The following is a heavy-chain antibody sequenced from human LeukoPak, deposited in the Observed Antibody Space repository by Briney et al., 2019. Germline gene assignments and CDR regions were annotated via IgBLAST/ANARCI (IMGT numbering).Heavy chain of an antibody. CDR2: IYYSGST. CDR1: GGSISSSSYY. V-gene: IGHV4-39*07. D-gene: IGHD3-22*01. Sequence: PSETLSLTCTVSGGSISSSSYYWGWIRQPPGKGLEWIGSIYYSGSTYDNPSLKSRVTISVDTSKNQFSLKLSSVTAADTAVYYCARSTGLVITDYWGQGTLVTVSS. J-gene: IGHJ4*02. CDR3: ARSTGLVITDY.